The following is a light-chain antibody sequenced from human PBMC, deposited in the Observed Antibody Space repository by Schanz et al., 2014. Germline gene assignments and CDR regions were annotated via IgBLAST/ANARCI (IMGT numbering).Light chain of an antibody. CDR1: QSVSSSY. CDR3: QQTNSFPHT. Sequence: ETVLTQSPVTLSLSPGERATLSCRASQSVSSSYLAWYQQKPGQAPRLLIYGASSRATGVPDRFSGSGSGTHFTLTISSLQPEDLATYYCQQTNSFPHTFGGGTKVEIK. CDR2: GAS. V-gene: IGKV3-20*01. J-gene: IGKJ4*01.